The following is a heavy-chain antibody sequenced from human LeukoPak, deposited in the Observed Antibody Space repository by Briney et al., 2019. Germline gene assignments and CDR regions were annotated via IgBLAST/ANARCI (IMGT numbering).Heavy chain of an antibody. CDR3: AKDQRFGDLDDY. D-gene: IGHD3-10*01. Sequence: GGSLRLSCAASGFTFSSYAMKWVRQAPGKGLEWVSSISGTGVTAYYADSVKGRFAISRDNSKNTLYLQMSSLRAEDTALYYCAKDQRFGDLDDYRGQGTLVTVSS. CDR1: GFTFSSYA. V-gene: IGHV3-23*01. J-gene: IGHJ4*02. CDR2: ISGTGVTA.